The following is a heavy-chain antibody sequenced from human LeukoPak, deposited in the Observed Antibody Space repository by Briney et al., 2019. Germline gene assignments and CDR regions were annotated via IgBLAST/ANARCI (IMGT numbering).Heavy chain of an antibody. CDR3: ARAPAAAANAGFDY. CDR1: GGSISSYY. J-gene: IGHJ4*02. CDR2: IYYSGST. D-gene: IGHD6-13*01. V-gene: IGHV4-59*01. Sequence: PSETLSLTCTVSGGSISSYYWSWIRQPPGKGLEWIGYIYYSGSTNYNPSLKSRVTISVDTSKNQFSLRLSSVTAADTAVYYCARAPAAAANAGFDYWGQGTLVTVSS.